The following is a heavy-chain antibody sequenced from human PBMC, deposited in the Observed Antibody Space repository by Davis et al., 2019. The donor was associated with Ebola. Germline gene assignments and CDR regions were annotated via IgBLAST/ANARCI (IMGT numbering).Heavy chain of an antibody. CDR1: GVMFSRYW. V-gene: IGHV3-53*01. CDR2: IDSGGNT. D-gene: IGHD3-10*01. J-gene: IGHJ6*02. Sequence: PGGSLRLSCAASGVMFSRYWMSWVRQAPGKGLEWVSVIDSGGNTYYADSVKGRFTISRDNPKNTLYLQMNSLRAEDTAVYYCARERPHYYSLYGMDVWGQGTTVTVSS. CDR3: ARERPHYYSLYGMDV.